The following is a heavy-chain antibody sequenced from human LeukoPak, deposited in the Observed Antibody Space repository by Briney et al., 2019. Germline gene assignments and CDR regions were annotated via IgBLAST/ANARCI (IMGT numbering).Heavy chain of an antibody. Sequence: GGSLRLSCAASGFTFSSYAMSWVRQGPGEGLEWVSGTRGSGGRTFYADSVKGRFTISRDNAKNTLYLQMNSLRVEDTAVYYCAKLDGGDFPWGQGTLVTVSS. CDR1: GFTFSSYA. J-gene: IGHJ4*02. CDR2: TRGSGGRT. D-gene: IGHD2-21*02. V-gene: IGHV3-23*01. CDR3: AKLDGGDFP.